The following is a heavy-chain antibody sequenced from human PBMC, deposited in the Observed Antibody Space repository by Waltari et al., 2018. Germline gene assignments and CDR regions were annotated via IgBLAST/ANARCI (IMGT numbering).Heavy chain of an antibody. V-gene: IGHV3-23*03. D-gene: IGHD3-22*01. CDR1: GFTFSSYA. CDR2: IYSGGST. J-gene: IGHJ4*02. Sequence: EVQLLESGGGLVQPGGSLRLSCAASGFTFSSYAMSWVRQAPGKGLEWVSVIYSGGSTYYADSVKGRFTISRDNSKNTLYLQMNSLRAEDTAVYYCAKAPLTFYDSSGYSDYWGQGTLVTVSS. CDR3: AKAPLTFYDSSGYSDY.